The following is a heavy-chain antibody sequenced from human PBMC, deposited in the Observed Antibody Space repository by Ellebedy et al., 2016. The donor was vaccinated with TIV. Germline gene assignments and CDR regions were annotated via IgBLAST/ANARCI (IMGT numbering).Heavy chain of an antibody. D-gene: IGHD2-15*01. CDR2: IYRGGAT. Sequence: GESLKISCAASGFSVSSSYMSWVRRAPGKGLDWVSVIYRGGATYYADSVLGRFTISRDNSKNTLYLEMNSLRAEDTALYYCARVLGDSGRKHFAYYGMDIWGQGTTVTVSS. CDR1: GFSVSSSY. J-gene: IGHJ6*02. V-gene: IGHV3-53*01. CDR3: ARVLGDSGRKHFAYYGMDI.